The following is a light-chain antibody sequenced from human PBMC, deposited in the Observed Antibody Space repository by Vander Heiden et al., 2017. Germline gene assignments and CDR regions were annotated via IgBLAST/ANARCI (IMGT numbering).Light chain of an antibody. CDR3: QQYANVPRT. V-gene: IGKV1-33*01. CDR1: QDISNN. J-gene: IGKJ1*01. Sequence: DIQMTQSPSYLSASVGDRVTFTCQASQDISNNLNWYQQKPGKAPELLIFDTSNLQTGVPSSFSGSGYGTDFTVTISGLQPEDIATYFCQQYANVPRTFGQGTRVELK. CDR2: DTS.